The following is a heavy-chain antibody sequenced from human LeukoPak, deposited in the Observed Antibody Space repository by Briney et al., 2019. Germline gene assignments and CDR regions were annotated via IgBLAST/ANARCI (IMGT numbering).Heavy chain of an antibody. J-gene: IGHJ5*02. Sequence: PSETLSLTCTVSGGSISDYYWSWIRQPPGKGLEWIGEINHSGSTNYNPSLKSRVTISVDTSKNQFSLKLSSVTAADTAVYYCARVAGVVAATYWFDPWGQGTLVTVSS. CDR1: GGSISDYY. CDR2: INHSGST. D-gene: IGHD2-15*01. CDR3: ARVAGVVAATYWFDP. V-gene: IGHV4-34*01.